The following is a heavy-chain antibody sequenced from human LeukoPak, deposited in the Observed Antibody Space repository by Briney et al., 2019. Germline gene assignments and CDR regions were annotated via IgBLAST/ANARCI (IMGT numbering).Heavy chain of an antibody. CDR1: GGSFSGYY. CDR2: INHSGST. J-gene: IGHJ4*02. V-gene: IGHV4-34*01. CDR3: ARLSLKVLEWSPTKGKETHYFDY. D-gene: IGHD3-3*01. Sequence: SETLSLTCAVYGGSFSGYYWSWIRQPPGKWLEWIGEINHSGSTNYNPSLKSRVTILADKSKNQFSLKLNSVTAADTAVYYCARLSLKVLEWSPTKGKETHYFDYWGQGTLVTVSS.